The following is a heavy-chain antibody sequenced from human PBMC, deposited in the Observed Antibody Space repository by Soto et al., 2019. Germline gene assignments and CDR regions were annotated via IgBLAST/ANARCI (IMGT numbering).Heavy chain of an antibody. CDR1: GFTFSSYA. CDR2: ISYDGSNK. J-gene: IGHJ2*01. D-gene: IGHD4-17*01. V-gene: IGHV3-30-3*01. CDR3: ARALYGGNPHWYFDL. Sequence: GGSLRLSCAASGFTFSSYAMHWVRQAPGKGLEWVAVISYDGSNKYYADSVKGRFTISRDNSKNTLYLQMNSLRAEDTAVYYCARALYGGNPHWYFDLSGRGTLVTVSS.